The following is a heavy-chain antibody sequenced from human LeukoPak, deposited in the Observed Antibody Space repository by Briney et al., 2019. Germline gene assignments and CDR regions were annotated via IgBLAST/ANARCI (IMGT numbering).Heavy chain of an antibody. J-gene: IGHJ3*02. V-gene: IGHV3-7*01. CDR3: AREGTAFDI. CDR2: MRQHGSDK. D-gene: IGHD3-10*01. Sequence: GWSMGLSCAASGFTFSNHVVSWVRRAPGKGLEWVANMRQHGSDKYYADFVKGRFTISRDDAKQSVYLEMNSLGVEDTAVYYCAREGTAFDIWGQGIMVTVSS. CDR1: GFTFSNHV.